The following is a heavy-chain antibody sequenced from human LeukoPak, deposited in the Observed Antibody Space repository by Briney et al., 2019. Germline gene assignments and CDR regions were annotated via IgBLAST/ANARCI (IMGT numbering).Heavy chain of an antibody. CDR3: ARTTYYYDSSVLSSFDY. Sequence: PSETLSLTCTVSGGSISSGSYYWSWIRQPAGKGLEWIGRIYTSGSTNYNPSLKSRVTISVDTSKNQFSLKLSSVTAADTAVYYCARTTYYYDSSVLSSFDYWGQGTLVTVSS. V-gene: IGHV4-61*02. J-gene: IGHJ4*02. CDR1: GGSISSGSYY. D-gene: IGHD3-22*01. CDR2: IYTSGST.